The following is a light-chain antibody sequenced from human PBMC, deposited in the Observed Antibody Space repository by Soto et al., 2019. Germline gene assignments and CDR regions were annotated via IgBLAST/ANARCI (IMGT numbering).Light chain of an antibody. Sequence: QSALTQPASVSGSPGQSITISCTGTSSDIGAYNFVSWYQQHPGKAPKLMLYDVNIRPSGVSNRFSGSKSGNTASLTISGFQAEDEADYYCTSWTTSTTMIFGGGTQLTVL. J-gene: IGLJ2*01. V-gene: IGLV2-14*03. CDR1: SSDIGAYNF. CDR3: TSWTTSTTMI. CDR2: DVN.